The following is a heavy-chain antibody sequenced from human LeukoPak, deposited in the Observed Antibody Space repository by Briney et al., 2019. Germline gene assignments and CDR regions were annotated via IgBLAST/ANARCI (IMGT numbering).Heavy chain of an antibody. V-gene: IGHV4-34*01. CDR2: IDHRGDT. D-gene: IGHD5-24*01. Sequence: SETLSLTCAVYGGSFSPYYWSWIRQSPGKGLEWIAEIDHRGDTNYNPSVKSRVTISIDTSKNQFSLNMRSLSAADTAVYYCARGATISETGYFDFWGQGTLVAVSS. CDR1: GGSFSPYY. CDR3: ARGATISETGYFDF. J-gene: IGHJ4*03.